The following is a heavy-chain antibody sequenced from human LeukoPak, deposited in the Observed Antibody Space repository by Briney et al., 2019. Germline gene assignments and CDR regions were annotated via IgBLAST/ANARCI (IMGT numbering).Heavy chain of an antibody. V-gene: IGHV3-23*01. D-gene: IGHD3-16*01. CDR1: GFTFGHST. Sequence: GGSLRLTCAASGFTFGHSTMNWVRHAPGKGLEWVSLISGSGANTYYADSVKGRFTISRDNSKNTLYLQMNSLRAEDTAVYYCARGWVAIWGQGTMVTVSS. CDR3: ARGWVAI. CDR2: ISGSGANT. J-gene: IGHJ3*02.